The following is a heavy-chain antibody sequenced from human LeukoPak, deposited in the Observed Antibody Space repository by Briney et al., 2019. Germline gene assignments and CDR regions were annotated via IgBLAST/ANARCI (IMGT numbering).Heavy chain of an antibody. CDR3: ARDPTPYSLWFGELLISWFDP. D-gene: IGHD3-10*01. Sequence: SETLSLTCAVSGYSISSGYYWGWIRQPPGKGLEWIGSIYHGGSTYYNPSLKSRVTISVDTSKNQFSLKLSSVTAADTAVYYCARDPTPYSLWFGELLISWFDPWGQGTLVTVSS. J-gene: IGHJ5*02. V-gene: IGHV4-38-2*01. CDR1: GYSISSGYY. CDR2: IYHGGST.